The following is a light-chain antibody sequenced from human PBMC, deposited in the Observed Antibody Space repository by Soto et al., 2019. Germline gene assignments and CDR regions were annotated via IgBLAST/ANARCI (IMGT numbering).Light chain of an antibody. CDR2: DAS. V-gene: IGKV1-17*02. Sequence: DIQVTQSPSSLSASFGDRVTITCRASQGIRNNLGWYQQKPGKAPKRLIYDASRLESGVPSRFSGSGSGTEFTLTINNLQPDDFATYYCLQHLDRPWTFGHGTKVEI. CDR1: QGIRNN. J-gene: IGKJ1*01. CDR3: LQHLDRPWT.